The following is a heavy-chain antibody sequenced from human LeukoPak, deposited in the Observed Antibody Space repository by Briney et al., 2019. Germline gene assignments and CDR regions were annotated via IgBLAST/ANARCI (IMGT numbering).Heavy chain of an antibody. V-gene: IGHV4-31*03. CDR3: ARPIHDYGDYYYYYGMDV. Sequence: TLSLTCTVSGGSISSCGYYWSWIRQHPGKGLEWIGYIYYSGSTYYNPSLKSRVTISVDTSKNQFSLKLSSVTAADTAVYYFARPIHDYGDYYYYYGMDVWDQGTTVTVSS. J-gene: IGHJ6*02. CDR2: IYYSGST. D-gene: IGHD4-17*01. CDR1: GGSISSCGYY.